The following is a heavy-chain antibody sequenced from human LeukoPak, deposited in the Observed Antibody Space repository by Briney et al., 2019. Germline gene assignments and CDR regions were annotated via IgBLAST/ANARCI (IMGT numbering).Heavy chain of an antibody. CDR3: ATQVGTKRGDGFDI. J-gene: IGHJ3*02. V-gene: IGHV3-11*01. CDR2: ISNGSSTI. CDR1: GFTFSDYY. Sequence: GGSLRLSCAASGFTFSDYYMTWIRQAPGKGLEWVSYISNGSSTIYYADSVEGRFTISRDNAKNSLYLQMNSLRAEDTAVYYCATQVGTKRGDGFDIWGQGTMVTVSS. D-gene: IGHD1-26*01.